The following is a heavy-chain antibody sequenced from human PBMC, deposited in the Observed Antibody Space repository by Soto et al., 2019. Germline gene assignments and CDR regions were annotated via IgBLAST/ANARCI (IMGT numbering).Heavy chain of an antibody. V-gene: IGHV4-34*01. CDR3: ARCCYYGSGSYSHDY. D-gene: IGHD3-10*01. CDR2: INNSGST. J-gene: IGHJ4*02. Sequence: QVQLQQWGAGLLKPSETLSLTCAVYGGSFSGYYWSWIRQPPGTGLEWIGEINNSGSTNYNPSLKSRVTISVDTSKNQFSLKLSSVTAADTAVYYCARCCYYGSGSYSHDYWGQGTLVTVSS. CDR1: GGSFSGYY.